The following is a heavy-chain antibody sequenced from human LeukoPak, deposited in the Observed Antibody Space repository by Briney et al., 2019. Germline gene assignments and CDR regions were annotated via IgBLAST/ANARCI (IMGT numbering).Heavy chain of an antibody. D-gene: IGHD2-2*01. CDR1: GYSISSGYY. V-gene: IGHV4-38-2*02. CDR2: IYHTGST. CDR3: ARGYCSTTSCPYIWFDP. J-gene: IGHJ5*02. Sequence: PSETLSLTCTVSGYSISSGYYWAWIRQPPGKGLEWIGNIYHTGSTNYMSPLKSRAAISLDTSKNQFSLKLNSVTAADTAVYYCARGYCSTTSCPYIWFDPWGQGTLVTVSS.